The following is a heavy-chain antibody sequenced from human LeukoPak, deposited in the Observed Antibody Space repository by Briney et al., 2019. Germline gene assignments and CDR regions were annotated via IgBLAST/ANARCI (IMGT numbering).Heavy chain of an antibody. Sequence: PGGSLRLSCAASGFTFSSYAMSWVRQAPGKGLEWVSAISGGGGSTYYADSVKGRFTISRDNSKNTLYLQMNSLRAEDTAVYYCAKQYYYDSSGYYYVDYWGQGTLVTVSS. D-gene: IGHD3-22*01. CDR1: GFTFSSYA. V-gene: IGHV3-23*01. CDR3: AKQYYYDSSGYYYVDY. CDR2: ISGGGGST. J-gene: IGHJ4*02.